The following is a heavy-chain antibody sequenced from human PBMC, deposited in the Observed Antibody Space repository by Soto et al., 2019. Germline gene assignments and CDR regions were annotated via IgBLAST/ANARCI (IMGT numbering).Heavy chain of an antibody. J-gene: IGHJ6*03. Sequence: SETLSLTCTVSGGSISSSSYYWGWIRQPPGKGLEWIGSIYYSGSTYYNPSLKSRVTISVDTSKNQFSLKLSSVTAADTAVYYCASQRGNWVPHSGYMDVWGKGTTVTVSS. CDR1: GGSISSSSYY. V-gene: IGHV4-39*01. CDR2: IYYSGST. D-gene: IGHD7-27*01. CDR3: ASQRGNWVPHSGYMDV.